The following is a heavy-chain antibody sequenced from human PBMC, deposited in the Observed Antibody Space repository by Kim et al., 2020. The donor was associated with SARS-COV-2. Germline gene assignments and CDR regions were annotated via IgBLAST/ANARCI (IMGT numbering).Heavy chain of an antibody. CDR3: AREGIAVAEGGYYYYYYGMDV. CDR1: GFTFSSYE. V-gene: IGHV3-48*03. D-gene: IGHD6-19*01. Sequence: GGSLRLSCAASGFTFSSYEMNWVRQAPGKGLEWVSYISSSGSTIYYADSVKGRFTISRDNAKNSLYLQMNSLRAEDTAVYYCAREGIAVAEGGYYYYYYGMDVWGQGTTVTVSS. J-gene: IGHJ6*02. CDR2: ISSSGSTI.